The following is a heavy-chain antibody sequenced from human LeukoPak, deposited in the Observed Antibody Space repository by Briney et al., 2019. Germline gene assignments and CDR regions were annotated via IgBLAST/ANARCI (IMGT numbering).Heavy chain of an antibody. CDR1: GFTFSSYW. V-gene: IGHV3-74*01. CDR2: ISSDGNTA. CDR3: ARDDGGYHAY. Sequence: GGSLRLSCAASGFTFSSYWMHWVRQAPGKGLVWVSRISSDGNTASYADSVKGRFAISRDNVENTLYLQMSSLRAEDTAMYYCARDDGGYHAYWGQGTLVTLPS. D-gene: IGHD3-22*01. J-gene: IGHJ4*02.